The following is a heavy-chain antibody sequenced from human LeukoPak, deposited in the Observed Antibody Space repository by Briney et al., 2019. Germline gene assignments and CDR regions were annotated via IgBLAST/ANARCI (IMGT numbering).Heavy chain of an antibody. D-gene: IGHD5-18*01. V-gene: IGHV4-34*01. CDR1: GGSFSGYY. J-gene: IGHJ4*02. CDR2: INHSGST. CDR3: AREIGGYTYGYVPREVSYYFDY. Sequence: SETLSLTCAVYGGSFSGYYWSWIRQPPGKGLEWIGEINHSGSTNYNPSLKSRATIPVDTPKNQFSLKLRSVTAADTAVYYCAREIGGYTYGYVPREVSYYFDYWGQGTLVTVSS.